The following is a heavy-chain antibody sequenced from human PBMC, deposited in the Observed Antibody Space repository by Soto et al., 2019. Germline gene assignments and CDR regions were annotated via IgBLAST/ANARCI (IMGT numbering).Heavy chain of an antibody. CDR3: AVSTDTNDAFDI. Sequence: SQTLSLPCAISGDSVSSNSAAWNWIRQSPSRGLEWLGRTYYRSKWYNDYAVSVKSRITINPDTSKNQFSLQLNSVTPEDTAVYYCAVSTDTNDAFDIWGQGTMVTVSS. J-gene: IGHJ3*02. CDR1: GDSVSSNSAA. CDR2: TYYRSKWYN. V-gene: IGHV6-1*01. D-gene: IGHD5-18*01.